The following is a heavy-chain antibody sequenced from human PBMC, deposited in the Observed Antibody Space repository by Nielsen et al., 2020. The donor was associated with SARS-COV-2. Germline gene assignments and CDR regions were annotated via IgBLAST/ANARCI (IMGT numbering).Heavy chain of an antibody. V-gene: IGHV3-53*01. Sequence: GESLKISCAASGFIVSSIYMSWVRQAPGKGLEWVSLIYSGSSTYYADSVKGRFTISRDSSKNTLYLQMNSLRGEDTGVYYCARGPGGPPHYYYYGLDVWGQGTTVTVSS. CDR1: GFIVSSIY. D-gene: IGHD3-16*01. J-gene: IGHJ6*02. CDR2: IYSGSST. CDR3: ARGPGGPPHYYYYGLDV.